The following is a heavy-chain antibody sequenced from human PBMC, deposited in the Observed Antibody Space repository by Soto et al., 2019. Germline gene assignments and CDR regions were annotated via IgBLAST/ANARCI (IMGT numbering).Heavy chain of an antibody. D-gene: IGHD3-3*02. J-gene: IGHJ4*03. CDR2: ISAGNGNT. V-gene: IGHV1-3*01. CDR3: ARVLVGPNAGIFYYKC. CDR1: GYTFASYT. Sequence: GASVKVSCKASGYTFASYTLHWVRQAPGQRFEWLGWISAGNGNTKSSQKFQDRVTFDRNTSASTVSMELNSLRSEDTAIYYCARVLVGPNAGIFYYKCWGRGSLVAFSS.